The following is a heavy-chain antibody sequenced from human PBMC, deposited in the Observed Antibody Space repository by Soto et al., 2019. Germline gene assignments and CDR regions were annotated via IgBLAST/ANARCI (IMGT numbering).Heavy chain of an antibody. J-gene: IGHJ5*02. Sequence: QVQLVQSGAELKKPGASVKVSCKASGYTFTTYDITWVRQAPGQGLEWMGWISGYNGNTKYAQRLQGRVTMTTETSTSTACMELRSLRSDDTAVYYCARDSTARLAWFDPWGQGTLVIVSS. CDR2: ISGYNGNT. D-gene: IGHD6-6*01. CDR3: ARDSTARLAWFDP. V-gene: IGHV1-18*04. CDR1: GYTFTTYD.